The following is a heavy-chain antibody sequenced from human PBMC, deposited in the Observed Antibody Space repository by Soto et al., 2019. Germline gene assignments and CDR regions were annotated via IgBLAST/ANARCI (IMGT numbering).Heavy chain of an antibody. CDR3: VSEVVVPAANDAFDI. Sequence: GGSLRLSCAASGFTFSDYYMSWIRQAPGKGLEWVSYISSSGSTIYYADSVKGRFTISRDNAKNSLYLQMNSLRAEDTAVYYCVSEVVVPAANDAFDIWGQGTMVTVSS. CDR2: ISSSGSTI. D-gene: IGHD2-2*01. CDR1: GFTFSDYY. J-gene: IGHJ3*02. V-gene: IGHV3-11*01.